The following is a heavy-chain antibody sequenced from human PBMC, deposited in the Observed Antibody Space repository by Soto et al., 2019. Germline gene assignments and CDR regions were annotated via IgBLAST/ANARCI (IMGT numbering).Heavy chain of an antibody. Sequence: QVQLVQSGAEVKKPGASVKVSCKAYGYTFTTYYIHWVRQAPGQGLEWMGFINPSGGSTSYAQRFQGRVTMTRDTSTGTVYLDLSTLRSDHTAVYYCARNGDSGLDYWGQETLVTVSS. CDR1: GYTFTTYY. J-gene: IGHJ4*02. D-gene: IGHD5-12*01. CDR2: INPSGGST. V-gene: IGHV1-46*01. CDR3: ARNGDSGLDY.